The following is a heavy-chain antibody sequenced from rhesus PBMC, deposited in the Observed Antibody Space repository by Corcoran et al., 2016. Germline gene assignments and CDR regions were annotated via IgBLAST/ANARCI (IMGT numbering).Heavy chain of an antibody. CDR3: ARVGGNYPYYFDY. Sequence: QVQLQESGPGLVKPSETLSLTCAVSGYSISSNYWSWIRPPPGKGLEWIGYIYGSSVSTYYNPSLKSRVTISTATSKNQFSLKLSSVTAADTAVYYCARVGGNYPYYFDYWGQGVLVTVSS. CDR1: GYSISSNY. D-gene: IGHD1-44*01. CDR2: IYGSSVST. V-gene: IGHV4-147*01. J-gene: IGHJ4*01.